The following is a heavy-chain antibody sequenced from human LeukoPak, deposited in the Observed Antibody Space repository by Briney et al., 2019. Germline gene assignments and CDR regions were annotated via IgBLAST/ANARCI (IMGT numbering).Heavy chain of an antibody. CDR1: GYTFTGYY. V-gene: IGHV1-2*04. Sequence: ASVKVSCKASGYTFTGYYMHWVRQAPGQGLEWMGWINPNSGGTNYAQKFQGWVTMTRDTSISTAYMELCRLRSDDTAVYYCARQTKATTVTTRTVAFDIWGQGTMVTVSS. CDR3: ARQTKATTVTTRTVAFDI. D-gene: IGHD4-17*01. J-gene: IGHJ3*02. CDR2: INPNSGGT.